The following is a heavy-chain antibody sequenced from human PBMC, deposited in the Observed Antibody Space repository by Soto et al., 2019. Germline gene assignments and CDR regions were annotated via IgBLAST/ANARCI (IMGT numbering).Heavy chain of an antibody. V-gene: IGHV4-59*01. CDR2: ISYSGTT. Sequence: QVQLQESGPGLVKPSETLSLTCTVSGGSISNYYWSWIRQPPGKGLEWIGYISYSGTTNYNPSNKSRVTITVDTSKNQFSLKLSSVTAADTALYYYARFHSYGDYWGQGALVTVSS. D-gene: IGHD5-18*01. CDR3: ARFHSYGDY. CDR1: GGSISNYY. J-gene: IGHJ4*02.